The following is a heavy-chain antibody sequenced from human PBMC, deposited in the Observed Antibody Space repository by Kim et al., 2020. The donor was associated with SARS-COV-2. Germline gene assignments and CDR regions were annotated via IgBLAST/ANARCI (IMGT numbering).Heavy chain of an antibody. D-gene: IGHD2-2*01. Sequence: GGSLRLFCAASGFTFSDYYMSWIRQAPGKGLEWVSYISSSGSTIYYADSVKGRFTISRDNAKNSLYLQMNSLRAEDTAVYYCARDRSFYQLLGGLFWGQGTLVTVSS. CDR2: ISSSGSTI. J-gene: IGHJ4*02. CDR1: GFTFSDYY. V-gene: IGHV3-11*01. CDR3: ARDRSFYQLLGGLF.